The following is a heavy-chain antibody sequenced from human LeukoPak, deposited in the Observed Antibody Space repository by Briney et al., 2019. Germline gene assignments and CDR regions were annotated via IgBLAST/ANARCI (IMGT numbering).Heavy chain of an antibody. CDR2: IYTSGST. CDR3: ARGPDYGDYVFNY. D-gene: IGHD4-17*01. V-gene: IGHV4-4*07. CDR1: GGSISSYY. Sequence: SETLSLTCTVSGGSISSYYWSCIRQPAGKGLEWIGRIYTSGSTNYNPSLKSRVTMSVDTSKNQFSLKLSSVTAADTAAYYCARGPDYGDYVFNYWGQGTLVTVSS. J-gene: IGHJ4*02.